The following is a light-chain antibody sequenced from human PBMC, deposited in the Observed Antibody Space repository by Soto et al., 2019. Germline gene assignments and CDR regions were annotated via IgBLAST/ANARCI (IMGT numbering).Light chain of an antibody. CDR3: QQYGISPT. J-gene: IGKJ4*01. CDR1: QSVSSSY. Sequence: EIVLTQSPGTLSLSPGERATLSCRASQSVSSSYLAWYQQKPGQAPRLLIYGASSRATGIPDRFSGSGSGKDFTLTISRLEPEDLAVYYCQQYGISPTFGGGTKVEIK. CDR2: GAS. V-gene: IGKV3-20*01.